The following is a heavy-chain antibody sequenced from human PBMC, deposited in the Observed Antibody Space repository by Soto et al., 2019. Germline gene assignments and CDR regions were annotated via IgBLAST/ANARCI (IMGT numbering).Heavy chain of an antibody. V-gene: IGHV1-8*01. J-gene: IGHJ4*02. CDR3: ARVGGNWNDDYFDN. D-gene: IGHD1-1*01. CDR2: MNPNSGDT. Sequence: QVQLVQSGAEVKKPGASVKVSCKASGYTFTNHDINWVRQATGQGPGWMGWMNPNSGDTGYSQNFQGRVTMTRDTSIRTAYMELSSLISEDTAVYYCARVGGNWNDDYFDNWGQGTQVTVSS. CDR1: GYTFTNHD.